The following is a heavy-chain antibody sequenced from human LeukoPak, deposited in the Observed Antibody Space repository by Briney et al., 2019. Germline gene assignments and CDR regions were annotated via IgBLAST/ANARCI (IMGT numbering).Heavy chain of an antibody. CDR2: IYTSGST. D-gene: IGHD5-18*01. J-gene: IGHJ4*02. Sequence: SETLSLTCTVSGGSISSYYWSWIRQPAGKGLEWIGRIYTSGSTNYNPSLKSRVTMSVDTSKNQFSLKLSSVTAADTAVYYCASMYAGRYSCGYEFDYWGQGTLVTVSS. V-gene: IGHV4-4*07. CDR1: GGSISSYY. CDR3: ASMYAGRYSCGYEFDY.